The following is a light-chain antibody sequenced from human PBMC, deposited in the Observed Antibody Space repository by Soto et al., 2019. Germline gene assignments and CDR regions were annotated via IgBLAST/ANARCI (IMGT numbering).Light chain of an antibody. J-gene: IGKJ4*01. CDR2: DSS. CDR3: QQRSLLFT. V-gene: IGKV3-11*01. CDR1: QSVGSS. Sequence: EIVFTQSPATLSFSPGERATLSCRTSQSVGSSLAWYQQKPGQPPRLLIYDSSNRATGIPGRFSGSGSGTDFTLTISSLEPADFAVYYCQQRSLLFTFGGGTKVDI.